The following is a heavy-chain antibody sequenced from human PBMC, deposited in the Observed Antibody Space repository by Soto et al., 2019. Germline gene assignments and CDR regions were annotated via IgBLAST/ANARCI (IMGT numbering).Heavy chain of an antibody. CDR2: ISDTGTI. Sequence: EVQLVESGGGLVQPGGSLRLSCAASGFTFSSYEMNWVRQAPGKGLEWVSHISDTGTIYYADSVKGRFTISRDNAKNSLYLQMDSLRAEDTAFYYCARSSGSYRPFDYWGQGTLVIVSS. CDR1: GFTFSSYE. V-gene: IGHV3-48*03. J-gene: IGHJ4*02. CDR3: ARSSGSYRPFDY. D-gene: IGHD3-22*01.